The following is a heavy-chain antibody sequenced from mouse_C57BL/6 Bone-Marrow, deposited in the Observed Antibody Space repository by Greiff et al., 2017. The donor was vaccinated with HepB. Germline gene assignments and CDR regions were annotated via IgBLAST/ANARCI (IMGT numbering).Heavy chain of an antibody. D-gene: IGHD1-1*01. Sequence: DVHLVESGGDLVKPGGSLKLSCAASGFTFSSYGMSWVRQTPDKRLEWVATISSGGSYTYYPDSVKGRFTITRDNAKNTLYLQMSSLKSEDTAMYYCASPIFYYGSSYLSWYFDVWGTGTTVTVSS. CDR1: GFTFSSYG. CDR2: ISSGGSYT. V-gene: IGHV5-6*01. J-gene: IGHJ1*03. CDR3: ASPIFYYGSSYLSWYFDV.